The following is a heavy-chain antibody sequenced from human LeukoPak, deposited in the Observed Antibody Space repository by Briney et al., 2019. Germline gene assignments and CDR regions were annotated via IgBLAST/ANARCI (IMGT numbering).Heavy chain of an antibody. CDR2: IYHSGST. J-gene: IGHJ4*02. CDR3: ARGGGGYYYGSGSIPGY. V-gene: IGHV4-38-2*02. Sequence: SETLSLTCTVSGYSISSGYYWGWIRQPPGKGLEWIGSIYHSGSTYYNPSLKSRVTISVDTYKNQFSLKLSSVTAADTAVYYCARGGGGYYYGSGSIPGYWGQGTLVTVSS. D-gene: IGHD3-10*01. CDR1: GYSISSGYY.